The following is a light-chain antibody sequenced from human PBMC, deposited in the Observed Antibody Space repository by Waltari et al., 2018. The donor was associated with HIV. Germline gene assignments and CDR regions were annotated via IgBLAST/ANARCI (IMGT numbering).Light chain of an antibody. V-gene: IGLV1-47*01. J-gene: IGLJ3*02. CDR1: SSNIGSSY. Sequence: QSVLTQPPSASGTPGQRVTISCSGSSSNIGSSYVSWYQQLPGTAPKLLIYRNNQRPSGVPDRFSGSKSGTSASLAISGLRSEDEADYYCAAWDDSLSGSWVFGGGTKLTVL. CDR2: RNN. CDR3: AAWDDSLSGSWV.